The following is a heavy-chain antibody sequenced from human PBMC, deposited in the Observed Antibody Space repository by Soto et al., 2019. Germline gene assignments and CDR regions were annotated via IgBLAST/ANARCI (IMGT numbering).Heavy chain of an antibody. Sequence: QITLKESGPPLVKPTQTLTLTCTFSGFSLSTSGVGVGWIRKPPGKALEWLALIYWDDHKRYSPSLKSRLTITEDTSKNQVVLTMTNMDPGDTATYYCAHYFYILVDDAFDIWGQGTMVTVSS. V-gene: IGHV2-5*02. CDR2: IYWDDHK. CDR1: GFSLSTSGVG. CDR3: AHYFYILVDDAFDI. J-gene: IGHJ3*02. D-gene: IGHD2-8*02.